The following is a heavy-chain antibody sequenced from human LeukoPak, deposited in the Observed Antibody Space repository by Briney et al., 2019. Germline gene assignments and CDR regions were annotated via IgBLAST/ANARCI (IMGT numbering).Heavy chain of an antibody. Sequence: KFQGRVTITRDTSASTAYMELSSLRSEDTAVYYCARDPGDTAMVNWGQGALVTVSS. D-gene: IGHD5-18*01. J-gene: IGHJ4*02. CDR3: ARDPGDTAMVN. V-gene: IGHV1-3*01.